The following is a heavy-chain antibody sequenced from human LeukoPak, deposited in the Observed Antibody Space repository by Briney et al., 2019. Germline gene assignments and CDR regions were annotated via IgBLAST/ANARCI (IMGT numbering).Heavy chain of an antibody. V-gene: IGHV3-23*01. D-gene: IGHD2-15*01. CDR3: AKDGDIVVVVAATD. J-gene: IGHJ4*02. CDR2: ISGSGGST. Sequence: GGSLRLSCAASGFTFSSYAMSWVRQAPGEGLEWVSAISGSGGSTYYADSVKGRFTISRDNPKNTLYLQMNSLRAEDTAVYYCAKDGDIVVVVAATDWGQGTLVTVSS. CDR1: GFTFSSYA.